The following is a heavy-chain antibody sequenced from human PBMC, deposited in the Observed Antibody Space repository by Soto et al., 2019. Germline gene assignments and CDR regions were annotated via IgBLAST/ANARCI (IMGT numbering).Heavy chain of an antibody. Sequence: QMQLQASGPGLVKPSETLSLTCNVSGASVSNGYWSWIRQPPGKGLEWIGFMYFGGSFNYNPSLTGRATISVETSKNQFSMKLTSVTASDTAVYYCARSYYDRTGFAVDPWGQGTLVTVSS. CDR2: MYFGGSF. V-gene: IGHV4-59*02. J-gene: IGHJ5*02. D-gene: IGHD1-26*01. CDR3: ARSYYDRTGFAVDP. CDR1: GASVSNGY.